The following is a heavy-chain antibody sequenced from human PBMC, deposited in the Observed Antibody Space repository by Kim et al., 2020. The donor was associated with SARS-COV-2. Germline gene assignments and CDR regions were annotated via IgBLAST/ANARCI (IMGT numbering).Heavy chain of an antibody. CDR1: GFTFSSYA. CDR2: ISYDGSNK. J-gene: IGHJ4*02. CDR3: ARTRGLYSSSWLDY. Sequence: GGSLRLSCAASGFTFSSYAMHWVRQAPGKGLEWVAVISYDGSNKYYADSVKGRFTISRDNSKNTLYLQMNSLRAEDTAVYYCARTRGLYSSSWLDYWGQG. V-gene: IGHV3-30-3*01. D-gene: IGHD6-13*01.